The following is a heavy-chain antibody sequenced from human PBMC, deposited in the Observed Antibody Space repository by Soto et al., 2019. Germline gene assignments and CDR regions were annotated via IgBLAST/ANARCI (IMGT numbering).Heavy chain of an antibody. V-gene: IGHV3-30-3*01. D-gene: IGHD6-13*01. J-gene: IGHJ5*02. CDR1: GFTFSSYA. CDR3: ARSPWAELIAAAGTGANWFDP. Sequence: QVQLVESGGGVVQPGRSLRLSCAASGFTFSSYAMHWVRQAPGKGLEWVAVISYDGSNKYYADSVKGRFTISRDNSKNTLYLQMNSLRAEDTAVYYCARSPWAELIAAAGTGANWFDPWGQGTLVTVSS. CDR2: ISYDGSNK.